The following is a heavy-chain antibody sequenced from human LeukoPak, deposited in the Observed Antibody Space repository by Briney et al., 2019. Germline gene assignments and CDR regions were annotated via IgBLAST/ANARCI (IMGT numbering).Heavy chain of an antibody. D-gene: IGHD6-13*01. Sequence: SETLSLTCTVSGGSISSYYWSWIRQPPGKGLEWIGYIYYSGSTYYNPSLKSRVTISVDASKNQFSLKLSSVTAADTAVYYCARYDSSSQMGALDIWGQGTMVTVSS. CDR3: ARYDSSSQMGALDI. CDR1: GGSISSYY. J-gene: IGHJ3*02. V-gene: IGHV4-59*01. CDR2: IYYSGST.